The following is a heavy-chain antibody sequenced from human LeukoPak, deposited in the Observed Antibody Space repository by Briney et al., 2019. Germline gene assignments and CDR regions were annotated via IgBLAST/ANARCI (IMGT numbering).Heavy chain of an antibody. CDR2: IHSGGRT. J-gene: IGHJ6*02. V-gene: IGHV3-53*01. CDR1: GFTVSSNY. D-gene: IGHD1-26*01. Sequence: GGSLRLSCAASGFTVSSNYMNWVRQAPGKGLEWVSVIHSGGRTYYADSVKGRFTISRDISNNTVYLQMNSLRAEDTAVYYCAREPWGAMGAAWGMDVWAQGTTVTVSS. CDR3: AREPWGAMGAAWGMDV.